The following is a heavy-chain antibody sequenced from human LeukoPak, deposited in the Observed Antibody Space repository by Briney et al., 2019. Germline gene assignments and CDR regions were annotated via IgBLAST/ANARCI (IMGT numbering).Heavy chain of an antibody. CDR3: ARVGYIVATGWVDY. Sequence: SETLSLTCTVYGYSISSGYYWGWIRQPLGKGLEWIGSIYHSGSTYYNPSLKSRVTISVDTSKNQFSLKLSSVTAADTAVYYCARVGYIVATGWVDYWGQGTLVTVSS. D-gene: IGHD5-12*01. J-gene: IGHJ4*02. CDR2: IYHSGST. V-gene: IGHV4-38-2*02. CDR1: GYSISSGYY.